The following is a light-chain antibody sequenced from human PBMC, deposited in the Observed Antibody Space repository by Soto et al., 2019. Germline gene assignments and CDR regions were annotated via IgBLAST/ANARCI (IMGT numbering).Light chain of an antibody. V-gene: IGKV1-12*02. CDR1: QGVGGW. Sequence: IQITQSPSSVSASVGDRVTMTCRASQGVGGWLAWYQQKPGKVPKLLIYATSSLHSGVRSRFRGSGSGTDFTLSISSLQPEDFATNYCQQTHSLPFSFGPGTKVDIK. CDR3: QQTHSLPFS. CDR2: ATS. J-gene: IGKJ3*01.